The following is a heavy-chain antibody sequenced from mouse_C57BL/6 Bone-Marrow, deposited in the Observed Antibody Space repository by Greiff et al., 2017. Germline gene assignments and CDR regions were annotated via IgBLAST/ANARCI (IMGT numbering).Heavy chain of an antibody. CDR3: AKGGTAQSRDYAMDY. J-gene: IGHJ4*01. CDR1: GYAFSSSW. Sequence: QVQLQQSGPELVKPGASVKISCKASGYAFSSSWMNWVKQRPGKGLEWIGRLYPGDGDTNYNGKFQGKATLTADKSSSTAYMQHSSLTSEDSAVFYCAKGGTAQSRDYAMDYWGQGTSVTVSS. CDR2: LYPGDGDT. D-gene: IGHD3-2*02. V-gene: IGHV1-82*01.